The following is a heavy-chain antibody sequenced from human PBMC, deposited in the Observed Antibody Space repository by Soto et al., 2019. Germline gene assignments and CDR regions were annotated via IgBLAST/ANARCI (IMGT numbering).Heavy chain of an antibody. CDR3: ARGSFVDTAMVDMYYFDY. CDR1: VGSISSSNW. D-gene: IGHD5-18*01. CDR2: IYHSGST. Sequence: SETLSLTGAVSVGSISSSNWWRWVRQPPGKGLEWIGEIYHSGSTNYNPSLKSRVTISVDKSKYQFSLKLSSVTAADTAVYYCARGSFVDTAMVDMYYFDYWGQGTLVTVSS. J-gene: IGHJ4*02. V-gene: IGHV4-4*02.